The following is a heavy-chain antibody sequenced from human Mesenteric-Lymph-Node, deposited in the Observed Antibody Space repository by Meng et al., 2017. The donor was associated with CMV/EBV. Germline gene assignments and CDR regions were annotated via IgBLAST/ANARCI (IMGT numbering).Heavy chain of an antibody. CDR3: ARDPYSDTWYGNYYGMDV. J-gene: IGHJ6*02. D-gene: IGHD6-13*01. CDR1: GYTFTSYY. Sequence: ASVKVSCKASGYTFTSYYMHWVRQAPGQGLEWMGIINPSGGSTSYAQKFQGRVTMTRDTSISTAYMELSSLTSDDTAVYYCARDPYSDTWYGNYYGMDVWGQGTTVTVSS. V-gene: IGHV1-46*01. CDR2: INPSGGST.